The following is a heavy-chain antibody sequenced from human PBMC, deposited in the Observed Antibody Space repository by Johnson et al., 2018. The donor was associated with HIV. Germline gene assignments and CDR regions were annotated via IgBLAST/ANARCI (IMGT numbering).Heavy chain of an antibody. V-gene: IGHV3-66*01. CDR1: GFTVSNKY. CDR2: IYSGGST. Sequence: VQLVESGGGLVQPGGSLRLSCAASGFTVSNKYMSWVRQAPGKGPEWVSVIYSGGSTYYADSVKGRFTLSRDSSKNTLYLQMNSLRAEDTAVYYCAKDLETGDDYVWGSYQLGAFDIWGQGTMVTVSS. D-gene: IGHD3-16*02. CDR3: AKDLETGDDYVWGSYQLGAFDI. J-gene: IGHJ3*02.